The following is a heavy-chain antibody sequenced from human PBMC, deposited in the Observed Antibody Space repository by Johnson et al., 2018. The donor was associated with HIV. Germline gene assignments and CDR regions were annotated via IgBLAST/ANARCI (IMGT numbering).Heavy chain of an antibody. V-gene: IGHV3-30*04. CDR3: ARAPKQGFRDFAGGAFDL. CDR2: ISYDGSNK. Sequence: VQLVESGGGVVQPGRSLRLSCADSGSTFRSYAMHWVRQAPGKGLEWVAVISYDGSNKFYTDSVKGRFTFSRDNSKNTVYLQMNSLRVDDTDLYYCARAPKQGFRDFAGGAFDLWGQGTLVTVSS. CDR1: GSTFRSYA. D-gene: IGHD2-21*02. J-gene: IGHJ3*01.